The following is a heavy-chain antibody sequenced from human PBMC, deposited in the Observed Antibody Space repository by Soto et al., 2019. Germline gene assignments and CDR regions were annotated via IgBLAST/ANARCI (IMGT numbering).Heavy chain of an antibody. V-gene: IGHV4-39*02. CDR1: GGSSSSTSYY. Sequence: PSETLSLTCTVSGGSSSSTSYYWGWIRQPPGKGLEWIGSIYSSGNTYYNPSLKSRVTISVDTSKSHLSLKLSSVTAADTAVYYCASYHVLDLWTGSRHYMDVWGRGTPVTVSS. CDR2: IYSSGNT. CDR3: ASYHVLDLWTGSRHYMDV. J-gene: IGHJ6*03. D-gene: IGHD3-9*01.